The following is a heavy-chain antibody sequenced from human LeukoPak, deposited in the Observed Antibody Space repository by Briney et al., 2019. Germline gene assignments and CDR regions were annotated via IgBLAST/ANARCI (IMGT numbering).Heavy chain of an antibody. Sequence: ASVKVSCKASGYTFTSYGINWVRQAPGQGLEWMGWISAYNGNTNCAQKLQDRVTMTTDTSTSTAYMELRSLRSDDTAVYYCARERGWRYNFWSGYYPDDAFDIWGQGTMVTVSS. CDR1: GYTFTSYG. V-gene: IGHV1-18*01. CDR3: ARERGWRYNFWSGYYPDDAFDI. D-gene: IGHD3-3*01. J-gene: IGHJ3*02. CDR2: ISAYNGNT.